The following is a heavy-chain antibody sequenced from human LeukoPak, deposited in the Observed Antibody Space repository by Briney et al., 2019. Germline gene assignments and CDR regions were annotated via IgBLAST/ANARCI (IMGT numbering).Heavy chain of an antibody. J-gene: IGHJ5*02. D-gene: IGHD6-13*01. CDR3: ARDPSSTSYWFDP. V-gene: IGHV4-4*02. CDR1: GDSISSNNW. CDR2: IYQTGST. Sequence: SETLSLTCAVSGDSISSNNWWSWVRQPPGKGLEWIGEIYQTGSTNYNPSLKNRVTMSVDKSRNQFSLNLTSVTAADTAVYYCARDPSSTSYWFDPWGQGTLVTVSS.